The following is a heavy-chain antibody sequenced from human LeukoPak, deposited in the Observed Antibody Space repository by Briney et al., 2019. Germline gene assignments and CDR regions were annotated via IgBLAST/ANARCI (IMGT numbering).Heavy chain of an antibody. V-gene: IGHV6-1*01. CDR2: TYYRSKWYN. CDR1: GDSVSSNSAA. Sequence: SQTLSLTCAISGDSVSSNSAAWNWIRQSPSRGLEWLGRTYYRSKWYNDYAVSVKSRVTINSDTSKNQFSLQLNSVTPEDMAAYYCARVGSESAYGMDVWGQGTTVTVSS. J-gene: IGHJ6*02. CDR3: ARVGSESAYGMDV. D-gene: IGHD3-10*01.